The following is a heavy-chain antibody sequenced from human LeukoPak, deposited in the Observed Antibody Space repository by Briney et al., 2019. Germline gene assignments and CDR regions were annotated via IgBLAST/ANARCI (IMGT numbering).Heavy chain of an antibody. V-gene: IGHV3-48*02. CDR3: ARDPIGSVDAFDM. CDR2: ITSSSTTI. J-gene: IGHJ3*02. D-gene: IGHD3-16*01. CDR1: GFSFSSYS. Sequence: PGGSLRLSCAASGFSFSSYSMNWVRHAPGKGLEWISFITSSSTTIYYADSVKGRFTISRDNAKNSLYLQMNSLRDGDTAIYFCARDPIGSVDAFDMWGQGTVVTVSS.